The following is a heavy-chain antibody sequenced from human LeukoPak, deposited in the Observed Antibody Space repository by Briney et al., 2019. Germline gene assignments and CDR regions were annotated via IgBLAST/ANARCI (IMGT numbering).Heavy chain of an antibody. CDR2: IYYSGST. CDR1: GGSISSSSYY. D-gene: IGHD3-22*01. V-gene: IGHV4-39*07. CDR3: ARESGGLYYDFAFDI. Sequence: PSETLSLTCTVSGGSISSSSYYWGWIRQPPGKGLEWIGSIYYSGSTYYNPSLKSRVTISVDTSKNQFSLKLSSVTAADTAVYYCARESGGLYYDFAFDIWGQGTMVTVSS. J-gene: IGHJ3*02.